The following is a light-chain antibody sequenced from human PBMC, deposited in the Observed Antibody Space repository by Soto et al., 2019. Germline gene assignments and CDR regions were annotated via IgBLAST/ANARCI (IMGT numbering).Light chain of an antibody. CDR2: GAS. CDR1: QSVSSN. J-gene: IGKJ1*01. CDR3: QQYNNWPPVT. V-gene: IGKV3-15*01. Sequence: EIVMTQSPATLSVSPGERATLSCRASQSVSSNLAWYQQKPGQAPRLLIYGASTRATGIPARFSGSGSGTEFTLTLRSLPSEDFAVYYWQQYNNWPPVTFGQGTKVEIK.